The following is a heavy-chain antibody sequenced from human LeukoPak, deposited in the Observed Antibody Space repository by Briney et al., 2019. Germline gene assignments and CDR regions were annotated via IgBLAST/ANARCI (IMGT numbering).Heavy chain of an antibody. D-gene: IGHD2-2*01. V-gene: IGHV1-46*01. CDR3: AREGSCSSISCPIDY. J-gene: IGHJ4*02. CDR1: GYTFTSYY. CDR2: ISPSGAST. Sequence: ASVKVSCKESGYTFTSYYLHWVRQAPGQGLEWMGVISPSGASTNYAQKFQGRVTMTRDTSTSTVYMELSSLRSEDTAVYYCAREGSCSSISCPIDYWGQGTLVTVSS.